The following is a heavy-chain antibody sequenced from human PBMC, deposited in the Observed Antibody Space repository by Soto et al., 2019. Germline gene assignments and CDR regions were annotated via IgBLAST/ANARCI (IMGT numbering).Heavy chain of an antibody. CDR1: GYTFTSYD. CDR2: MNPNSGNT. D-gene: IGHD3-9*01. CDR3: ARSWRRDFDWIYGGFHGMNV. J-gene: IGHJ6*01. V-gene: IGHV1-8*01. Sequence: GASVKVSCKAAGYTFTSYDINWVRQATGQGLEWMGWMNPNSGNTGYAQKFQGRVTMTRNTSISTAYMELSSLRSEDTAVYYCARSWRRDFDWIYGGFHGMNVWAQATTVSV.